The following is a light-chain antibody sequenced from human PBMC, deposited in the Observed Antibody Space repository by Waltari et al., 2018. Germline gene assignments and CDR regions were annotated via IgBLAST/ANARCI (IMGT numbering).Light chain of an antibody. V-gene: IGLV1-40*01. CDR2: AFV. Sequence: QSVLTQPPSVSGAPGHSVTISCTGSRSNIGAGYDVHWYQQLPGAAPKHLIYAFVNRPSGVPDRFYGSKSGTSASLAINGLQAEDEAIYYCQSYDSSLNAVFGGGTKVTVL. CDR1: RSNIGAGYD. J-gene: IGLJ3*02. CDR3: QSYDSSLNAV.